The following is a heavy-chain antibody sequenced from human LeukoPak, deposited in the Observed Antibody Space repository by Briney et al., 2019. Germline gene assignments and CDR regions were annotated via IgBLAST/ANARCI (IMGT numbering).Heavy chain of an antibody. J-gene: IGHJ4*02. Sequence: ASVKVSCKASGYSFTNYGINWVRQAPGQGLEWMGWINPNSGGTSYAQKFQGRVTMTRDTSINTAYMDLSRLRSDDTAVYYCAREPGDGGYDNFDYWGQGTLVTVSS. CDR2: INPNSGGT. CDR1: GYSFTNYG. V-gene: IGHV1-2*02. CDR3: AREPGDGGYDNFDY. D-gene: IGHD5-12*01.